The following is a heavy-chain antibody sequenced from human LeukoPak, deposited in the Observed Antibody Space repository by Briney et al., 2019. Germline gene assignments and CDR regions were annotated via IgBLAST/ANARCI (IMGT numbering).Heavy chain of an antibody. CDR2: IKPNSRVT. D-gene: IGHD2-21*02. Sequence: ASVKVSCKTSGYTFATYFMHWVRQAPGQGLEWMGYIKPNSRVTNYAQKFRGRVTMTWDTSISTAYIELSGLTSDDTAIYYCARPTYCGSDCYFNFDYWGQGTLVTVSS. V-gene: IGHV1-2*02. J-gene: IGHJ4*02. CDR1: GYTFATYF. CDR3: ARPTYCGSDCYFNFDY.